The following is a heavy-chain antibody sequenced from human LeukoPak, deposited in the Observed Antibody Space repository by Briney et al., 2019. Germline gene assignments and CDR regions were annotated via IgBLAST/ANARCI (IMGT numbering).Heavy chain of an antibody. J-gene: IGHJ4*02. CDR3: ARETEVPGGRSWDF. CDR1: GGSISSYY. Sequence: SETLSLTCTVSGGSISSYYWTWIRQPAGKGLEWIGRIHPSGTTNHNPSLKSRVIISLDMSNNQFSLKVRSVTAADRAVYYCARETEVPGGRSWDFWGQGTLVTVSS. V-gene: IGHV4-4*07. D-gene: IGHD6-19*01. CDR2: IHPSGTT.